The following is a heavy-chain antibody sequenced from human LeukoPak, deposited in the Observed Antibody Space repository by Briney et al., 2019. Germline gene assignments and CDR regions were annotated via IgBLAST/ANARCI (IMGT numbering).Heavy chain of an antibody. CDR1: GGSISSSSYY. CDR2: IYYSGST. D-gene: IGHD3-22*01. CDR3: ARHPNYYDSIPLDAFDI. J-gene: IGHJ3*02. Sequence: PSETLSLTCTVSGGSISSSSYYWGWIRQPPGKGLEWIGSIYYSGSTYYNPSLKSRVTISVDTSKNQFSLKLSSVTAADTAVYYCARHPNYYDSIPLDAFDIWGQGTMVTVSS. V-gene: IGHV4-39*01.